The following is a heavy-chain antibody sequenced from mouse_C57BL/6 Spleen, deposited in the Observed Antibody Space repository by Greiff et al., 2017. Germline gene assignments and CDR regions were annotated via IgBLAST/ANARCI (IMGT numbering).Heavy chain of an antibody. V-gene: IGHV1-69*01. CDR3: ARAITTNYDY. J-gene: IGHJ2*01. CDR1: GYTFTSYW. CDR2: IDPSDSYT. D-gene: IGHD1-1*01. Sequence: QVQLQQPGAELVMPGASVKLSCKASGYTFTSYWMHWVKQRPGQGLEWIGEIDPSDSYTNYNQKFKGKSTLTVDKSSSTAYMQLSSLTSEDSAVYYCARAITTNYDYWGQGTTLTVSA.